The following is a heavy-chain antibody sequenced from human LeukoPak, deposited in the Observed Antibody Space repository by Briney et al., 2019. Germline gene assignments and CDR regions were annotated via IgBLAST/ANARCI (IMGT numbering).Heavy chain of an antibody. CDR3: ARGGFTAPFDY. J-gene: IGHJ4*02. CDR1: GASISTYY. Sequence: SETLSLTCTVSGASISTYYWSWIRQAPGKGLEWIAYIYYSGSTNNNPSLKSRVTISGDTSKNQFSLKLSSVTAADTAVYYCARGGFTAPFDYWGQGTLVTVSS. V-gene: IGHV4-59*01. D-gene: IGHD3-10*01. CDR2: IYYSGST.